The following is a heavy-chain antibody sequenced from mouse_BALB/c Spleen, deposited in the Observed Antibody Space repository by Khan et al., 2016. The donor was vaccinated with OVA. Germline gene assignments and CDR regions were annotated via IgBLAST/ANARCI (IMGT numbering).Heavy chain of an antibody. CDR3: ARGNYYGYYFDY. J-gene: IGHJ2*01. D-gene: IGHD1-1*01. CDR2: ISYSGGT. CDR1: GYSITSGYA. V-gene: IGHV3-2*02. Sequence: LQQSGPGLVKPSQSLSLTCTVTGYSITSGYAWNWIRQFPGNKLEWMGYISYSGGTSYNPSLKSRISITRDTSKNQFFLQLNSVTTEDTATYYCARGNYYGYYFDYWGQGTTLTVSP.